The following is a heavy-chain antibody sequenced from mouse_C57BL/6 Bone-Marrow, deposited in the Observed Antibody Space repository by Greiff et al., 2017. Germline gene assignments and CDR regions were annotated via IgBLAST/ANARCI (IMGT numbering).Heavy chain of an antibody. Sequence: QVQLKESGAELVRPGTSVKVSCKASGYAFTNYLIEWVKQRPGQGLEWIGVINPGSGGTNYNEKFKGKATLTADKSSSTAYMQLSSLTSEDSAVYFCARGGYFDVWGTGTTVTVSS. CDR3: ARGGYFDV. CDR2: INPGSGGT. J-gene: IGHJ1*03. V-gene: IGHV1-54*01. CDR1: GYAFTNYL.